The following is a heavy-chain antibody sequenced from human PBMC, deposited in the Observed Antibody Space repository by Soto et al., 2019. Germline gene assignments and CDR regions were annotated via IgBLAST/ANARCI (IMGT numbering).Heavy chain of an antibody. V-gene: IGHV1-46*01. D-gene: IGHD3-10*01. J-gene: IGHJ6*02. CDR2: INPSGGIT. CDR1: GYTFTSYY. Sequence: ASVNFSCQSSGYTFTSYYIHCVRQAPGQGLEWMGIINPSGGITSYAQKFQGRVTMTRDTSTSTVYMELISLSSEDTAVYYCPTDSHYGSGKHGMDVWGQGTTVTVSS. CDR3: PTDSHYGSGKHGMDV.